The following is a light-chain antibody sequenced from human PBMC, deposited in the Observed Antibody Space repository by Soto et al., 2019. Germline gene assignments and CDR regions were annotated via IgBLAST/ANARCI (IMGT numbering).Light chain of an antibody. CDR2: DVS. CDR1: SSDIGGYKY. J-gene: IGLJ1*01. Sequence: QSALTQPAPLSGAPGQSITISFTGNSSDIGGYKYVSWYQQHPGKAPKLMIYDVSNRPSGVSNRFSGSKSGNTATLTISGLQGEDEAEYYCSSYTGGSTYVFGTGTKVTVL. CDR3: SSYTGGSTYV. V-gene: IGLV2-14*01.